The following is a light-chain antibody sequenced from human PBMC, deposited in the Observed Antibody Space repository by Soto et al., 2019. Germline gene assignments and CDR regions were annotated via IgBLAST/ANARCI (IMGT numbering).Light chain of an antibody. V-gene: IGKV3-11*01. Sequence: EIVLTQSPVTLSLSPGDTATLSCRASQSVVRYVAWYQQKPGQAPRLLIYDATIRASGIPARFSGSGSGTDFSLTISSLEPEDFAVYYCQQRYLWPPLTFGGGTKVEVK. J-gene: IGKJ4*01. CDR1: QSVVRY. CDR3: QQRYLWPPLT. CDR2: DAT.